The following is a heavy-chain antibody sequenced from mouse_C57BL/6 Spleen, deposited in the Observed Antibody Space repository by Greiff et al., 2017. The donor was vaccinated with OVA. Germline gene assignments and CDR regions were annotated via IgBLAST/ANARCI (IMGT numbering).Heavy chain of an antibody. J-gene: IGHJ2*01. Sequence: EVKLMESGGGLVQPGGSLKLSCAASGFTFSDYYMYWVRQTPEKRLEWVAYISNGGGSTYYPDTVKGRFTISRDNAKNTLYLQMSRLKSEDTAMYYCARQSSYYFDYWGQGTTLTVSS. V-gene: IGHV5-12*01. CDR3: ARQSSYYFDY. CDR2: ISNGGGST. CDR1: GFTFSDYY.